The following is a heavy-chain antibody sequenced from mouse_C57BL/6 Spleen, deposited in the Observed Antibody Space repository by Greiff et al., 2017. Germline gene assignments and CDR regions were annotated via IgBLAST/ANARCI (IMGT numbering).Heavy chain of an antibody. V-gene: IGHV5-17*01. D-gene: IGHD1-1*01. CDR1: GFPFSDYE. Sequence: EVMLVESGGGLVKPGGSLKPSCAASGFPFSDYEMHWVRQAPERGLGGVAYFSGGSSTFNYADTVKGRFTISRDNAKNTLFLQMTSLRSEDTAMYYCARRGSSYNYAMDYWGQGTSVTVSS. CDR2: FSGGSSTF. CDR3: ARRGSSYNYAMDY. J-gene: IGHJ4*01.